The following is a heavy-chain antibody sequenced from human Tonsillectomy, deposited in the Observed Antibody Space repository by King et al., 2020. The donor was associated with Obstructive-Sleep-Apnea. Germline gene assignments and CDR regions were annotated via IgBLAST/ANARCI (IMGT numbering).Heavy chain of an antibody. V-gene: IGHV4-31*03. CDR1: RGSMSGNDYY. CDR3: VRRRITSGAPNWFDP. J-gene: IGHJ5*02. CDR2: IYNSGST. Sequence: VQLQESGPGLVKPSQTLSLICTVSRGSMSGNDYYWSWIRQHPGKDLEWIGYIYNSGSTDYNPSLKGRVTMSVDTSKNQFSLNLRAVTAADTAVYYCVRRRITSGAPNWFDPWGQGTLVTVSS. D-gene: IGHD1-14*01.